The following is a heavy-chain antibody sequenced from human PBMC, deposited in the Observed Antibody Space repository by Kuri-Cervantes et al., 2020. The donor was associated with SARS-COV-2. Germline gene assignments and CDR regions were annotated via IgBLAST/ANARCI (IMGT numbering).Heavy chain of an antibody. D-gene: IGHD3-22*01. V-gene: IGHV4-34*01. CDR3: ARHPLITLKEGWFDP. CDR2: INHSGST. Sequence: SETLSLTCAVYGGSFSGYYWSWIRQPPGKGLEWIGEINHSGSTNYNPSLKSRVTISADTSKNQFSLKLSSVTAADTAVYYCARHPLITLKEGWFDPWGQGTLVTVSS. CDR1: GGSFSGYY. J-gene: IGHJ5*02.